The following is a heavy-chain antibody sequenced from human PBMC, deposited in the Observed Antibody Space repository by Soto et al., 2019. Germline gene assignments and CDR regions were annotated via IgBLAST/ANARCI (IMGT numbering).Heavy chain of an antibody. CDR3: ASMRGYSYVNKYYFDY. CDR1: GGSISSGGYY. Sequence: QLQLQESGPGLVKPSQTLSLTCTVSGGSISSGGYYWSWSRQHPGKGLEWIGYIYYSGSTYYNPSLKSRVTISVDTSKNQFSLKLSSVTAADTAVYYCASMRGYSYVNKYYFDYWGQGTLVTDS. D-gene: IGHD5-18*01. V-gene: IGHV4-31*03. J-gene: IGHJ4*02. CDR2: IYYSGST.